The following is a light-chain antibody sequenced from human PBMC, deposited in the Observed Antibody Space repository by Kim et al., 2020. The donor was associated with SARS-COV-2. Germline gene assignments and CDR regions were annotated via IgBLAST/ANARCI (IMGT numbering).Light chain of an antibody. Sequence: SASIRDRVNITCRTSQSFRRYLHWYQQKPGSAPTLLIYAASSLQCGVPSRFSGSGSGTDFTLPISSLQPEYFATYYCQQCYSTPLTCRRGTDVYI. J-gene: IGKJ4*01. CDR3: QQCYSTPLT. V-gene: IGKV1-39*01. CDR2: AAS. CDR1: QSFRRY.